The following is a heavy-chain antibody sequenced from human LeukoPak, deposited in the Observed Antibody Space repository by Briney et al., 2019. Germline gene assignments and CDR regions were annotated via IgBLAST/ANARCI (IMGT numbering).Heavy chain of an antibody. CDR3: AKDYSLRGLLWFGELENYFDY. CDR1: GFTFSSYA. V-gene: IGHV3-7*03. J-gene: IGHJ4*02. CDR2: IKQDGSEK. Sequence: AGGSLRLSCAASGFTFSSYAMSWVRQAPGKGLEWVANIKQDGSEKYYVDSVKGRFTISRDNAKNSLYLQMNSLRAEDTAVYCCAKDYSLRGLLWFGELENYFDYWGQGTLVTVSS. D-gene: IGHD3-10*01.